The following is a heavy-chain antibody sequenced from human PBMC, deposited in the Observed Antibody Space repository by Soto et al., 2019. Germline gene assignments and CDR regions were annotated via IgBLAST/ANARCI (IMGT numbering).Heavy chain of an antibody. CDR1: GGSVSSGSYF. J-gene: IGHJ4*02. D-gene: IGHD1-1*01. CDR2: IYYSGST. V-gene: IGHV4-61*01. Sequence: SETLSLTCTVSGGSVSSGSYFWSWIRQPPGKGLEWIGYIYYSGSTNYNPSLKSRVTMSVDTSKNQFSLKLSSVTAADTAVYYCARTLPNRQLFDSWSQGTLVTVSS. CDR3: ARTLPNRQLFDS.